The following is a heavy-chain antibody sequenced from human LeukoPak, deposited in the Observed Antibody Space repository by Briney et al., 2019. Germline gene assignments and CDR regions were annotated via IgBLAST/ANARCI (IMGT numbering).Heavy chain of an antibody. CDR1: GGTFSSYA. J-gene: IGHJ4*02. CDR3: ASLGYCSSTSCYLFDY. D-gene: IGHD2-2*01. V-gene: IGHV1-69*04. CDR2: IIPILGTA. Sequence: ASVTVSCKASGGTFSSYAISWVRQAPGQGLEWMGRIIPILGTANYAQKFQGRVTITADKSTSTAYMELSSLRSEDTAVYYCASLGYCSSTSCYLFDYWGQGTLVTVSS.